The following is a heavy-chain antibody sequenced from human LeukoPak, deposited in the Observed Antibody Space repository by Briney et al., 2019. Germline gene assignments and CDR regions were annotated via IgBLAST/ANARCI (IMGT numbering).Heavy chain of an antibody. CDR2: IYTSGST. CDR1: GGSISSGRYD. D-gene: IGHD6-19*01. V-gene: IGHV4-61*02. CDR3: ARLRAGYSSGWYDY. Sequence: SETLSLTCTVSGGSISSGRYDWGWIREPAGKGLEWIGRIYTSGSTNYNPSLKSRVTISVDTSKNQFSLKLSSVTAADTAVYYCARLRAGYSSGWYDYWGQGTLVTVSS. J-gene: IGHJ4*02.